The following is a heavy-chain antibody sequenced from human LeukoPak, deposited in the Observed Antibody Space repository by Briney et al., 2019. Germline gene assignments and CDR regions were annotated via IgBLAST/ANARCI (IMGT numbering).Heavy chain of an antibody. CDR1: GGSISSYY. CDR2: IYYSGST. V-gene: IGHV4-59*01. Sequence: SGTLSLTCTVSGGSISSYYWSWVRQPPGKGLEWIGYIYYSGSTNYNPSLESRDTISVDTSKNQISLKLSSVTAADTAVYYCARGSGWYFYWGQGTLVTVSS. D-gene: IGHD6-19*01. J-gene: IGHJ4*02. CDR3: ARGSGWYFY.